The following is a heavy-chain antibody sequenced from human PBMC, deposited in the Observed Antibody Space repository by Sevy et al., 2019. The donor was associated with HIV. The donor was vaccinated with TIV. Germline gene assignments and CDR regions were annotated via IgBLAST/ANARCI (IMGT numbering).Heavy chain of an antibody. CDR3: ARAYCSGGSCYSLAY. V-gene: IGHV1-18*01. J-gene: IGHJ4*02. CDR2: ISAHNGDT. CDR1: GYTFTSYR. Sequence: ASVKVSCKASGYTFTSYRVSWVRQAPGQGLEWMGWISAHNGDTHYAQKFQGRVTMTTDTPTSTAYMDLRSLRSDDTAVYYCARAYCSGGSCYSLAYWGQGTLATVSS. D-gene: IGHD2-15*01.